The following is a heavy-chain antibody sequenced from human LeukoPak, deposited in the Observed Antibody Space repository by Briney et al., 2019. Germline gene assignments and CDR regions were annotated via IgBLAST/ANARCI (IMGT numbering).Heavy chain of an antibody. J-gene: IGHJ3*02. CDR1: GYTFTGYY. CDR2: ISPSGGST. V-gene: IGHV1-46*01. Sequence: ASVKVSCKASGYTFTGYYMHWVRQAPGQGLEWMGIISPSGGSTTYAQKFQGRVTMTRDMSTSTVYMELSSLRSDGTAMYYCARGSSRSPRDAFDIWGQGTMVTVSS. CDR3: ARGSSRSPRDAFDI.